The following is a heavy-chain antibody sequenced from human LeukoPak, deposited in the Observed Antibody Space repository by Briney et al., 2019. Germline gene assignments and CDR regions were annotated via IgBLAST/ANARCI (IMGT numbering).Heavy chain of an antibody. V-gene: IGHV3-33*01. CDR3: ARDSLPRDFWSGSFDP. CDR1: GFTFSSYG. J-gene: IGHJ5*02. CDR2: IWYDGSNK. D-gene: IGHD3-3*01. Sequence: QPGGSLRLSCAASGFTFSSYGMHWVRQAPGKGLEWVVVIWYDGSNKYYADSVKGRFTIPRDNSKNTLYLQMNSLRAEDTAVYYCARDSLPRDFWSGSFDPWGQGTLVTVSS.